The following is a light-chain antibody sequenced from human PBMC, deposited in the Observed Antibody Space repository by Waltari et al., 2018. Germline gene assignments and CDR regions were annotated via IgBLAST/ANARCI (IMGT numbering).Light chain of an antibody. CDR2: EAS. CDR1: QSIRRW. V-gene: IGKV1-5*03. J-gene: IGKJ1*01. Sequence: DIQMTQSPSTLSASVGATVRITCRASQSIRRWLAWYQRKPGKAPKLLIYEASTLESGVPSRFSGSGSGTEFTLVISSLQPEDFASYHCQQYDRYPWTFGLGTEVEIK. CDR3: QQYDRYPWT.